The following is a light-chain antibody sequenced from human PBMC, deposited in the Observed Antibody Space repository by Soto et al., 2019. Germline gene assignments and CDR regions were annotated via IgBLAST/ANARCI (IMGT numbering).Light chain of an antibody. J-gene: IGKJ1*01. CDR2: GAS. Sequence: IAMPQSPATVSASPGERATLSCRASLSISSNLAWYQQKPGQAPRLLIYGASTRATGIPDRFSGSGSGTEFTLTISSLQSEDSAVYYCQQYQNWLWTFGQGTKVEIK. CDR1: LSISSN. V-gene: IGKV3-15*01. CDR3: QQYQNWLWT.